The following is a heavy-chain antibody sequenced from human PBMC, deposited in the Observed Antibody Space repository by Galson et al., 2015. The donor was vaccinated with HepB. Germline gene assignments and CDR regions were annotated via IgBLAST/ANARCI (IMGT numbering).Heavy chain of an antibody. CDR3: RYYYDSSGYYSDAFDI. V-gene: IGHV3-23*01. D-gene: IGHD3-22*01. CDR1: GFTFSSYA. CDR2: ISGSGGST. Sequence: SLRLSCAASGFTFSSYAMSWVRQAPGKGLEWVSAISGSGGSTYYADSVKGRFTISRDNSKNTLYLQMNSLRAEDTAVYYCRYYYDSSGYYSDAFDIWGQGTMVTVSS. J-gene: IGHJ3*02.